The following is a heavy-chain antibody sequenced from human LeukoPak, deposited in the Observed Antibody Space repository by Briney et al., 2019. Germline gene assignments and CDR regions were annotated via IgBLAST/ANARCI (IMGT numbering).Heavy chain of an antibody. CDR1: GGSFSGYY. Sequence: SETLSLTCAVYGGSFSGYYLSWIRQPPGKGLEWIGEINHSGSTNYNPSLKSRVTISVDTSKNQFSLKLSSVTAADTAVYYCARERIQLWLSYFDLWGRGTLVTVSS. J-gene: IGHJ2*01. V-gene: IGHV4-34*01. CDR3: ARERIQLWLSYFDL. CDR2: INHSGST. D-gene: IGHD5-18*01.